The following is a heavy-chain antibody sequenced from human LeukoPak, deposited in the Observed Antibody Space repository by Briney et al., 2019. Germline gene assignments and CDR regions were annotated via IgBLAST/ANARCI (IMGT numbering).Heavy chain of an antibody. V-gene: IGHV3-23*05. D-gene: IGHD5-12*01. CDR2: IGSGNKQ. CDR1: GFTFSSYA. Sequence: PGGSLRLSCEASGFTFSSYAVAWVRQAPGKGLEWVSSIGSGNKQHYSESVKGRFAISRDNSKNLLFLHLNILRAETTAHYYSARNLHYCVAMDVWGQGTMVTVSS. CDR3: ARNLHYCVAMDV. J-gene: IGHJ3*01.